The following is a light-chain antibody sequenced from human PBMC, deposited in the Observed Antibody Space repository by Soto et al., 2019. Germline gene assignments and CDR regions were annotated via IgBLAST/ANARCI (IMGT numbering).Light chain of an antibody. CDR1: QSVSNSY. Sequence: EIVLTQSPGTLSLSPGERATLSCRASQSVSNSYLAWYQQKPGQAPRLLIYGASSRATGIPDRFSGSGSGTDFTLRISRLEPEDFAVYYCQQYGSSPQTFGQGTKVEVK. J-gene: IGKJ1*01. V-gene: IGKV3-20*01. CDR2: GAS. CDR3: QQYGSSPQT.